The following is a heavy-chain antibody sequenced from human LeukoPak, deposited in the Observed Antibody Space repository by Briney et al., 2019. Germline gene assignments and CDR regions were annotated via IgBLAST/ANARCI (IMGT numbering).Heavy chain of an antibody. D-gene: IGHD1-26*01. V-gene: IGHV1-2*02. J-gene: IGHJ6*03. CDR1: GYTFTGYY. CDR2: INPNSGGT. Sequence: ASVKVSCKASGYTFTGYYMHWVRQAPGQGLEWMGWINPNSGGTNYAQKFQGRVTMTRDTSISTAYMELSRLRSDDTAVYYCARGVSGSYYYYYMDVWGKGTTVSVSS. CDR3: ARGVSGSYYYYYMDV.